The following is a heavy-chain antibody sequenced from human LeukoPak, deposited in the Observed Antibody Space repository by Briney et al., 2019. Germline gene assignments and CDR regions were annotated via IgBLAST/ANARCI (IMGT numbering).Heavy chain of an antibody. V-gene: IGHV3-21*01. CDR1: GFTFSRYI. J-gene: IGHJ4*02. CDR2: IRSSNSYI. D-gene: IGHD3-22*01. Sequence: GALRLSCAASGFTFSRYIMNRVRQAPGKRLEWVSCIRSSNSYIYYADSVKGRFTTSRDNAKNSLYLQMNSLRAEDTAVYYCARDLRSSGYYAFDYWGQGTLVTVSS. CDR3: ARDLRSSGYYAFDY.